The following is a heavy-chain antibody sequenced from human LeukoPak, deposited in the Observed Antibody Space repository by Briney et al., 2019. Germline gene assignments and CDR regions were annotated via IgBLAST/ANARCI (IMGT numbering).Heavy chain of an antibody. Sequence: GGSLRLSCAASGFTFSSYAMHWVRQAPGKGLEWVAVISYDGSSKYYADSVKGRFTISRDNSKNTLYLQMNSLRAEDTAVYYCARGPYSYGSFDYWGQGTLVTVSS. J-gene: IGHJ4*02. CDR1: GFTFSSYA. V-gene: IGHV3-30-3*01. D-gene: IGHD5-18*01. CDR3: ARGPYSYGSFDY. CDR2: ISYDGSSK.